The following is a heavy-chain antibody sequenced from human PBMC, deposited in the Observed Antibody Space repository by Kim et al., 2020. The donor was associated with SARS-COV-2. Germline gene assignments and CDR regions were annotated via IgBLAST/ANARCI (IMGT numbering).Heavy chain of an antibody. CDR1: GCTFTTYD. CDR2: INPSFGTA. D-gene: IGHD6-13*01. J-gene: IGHJ4*02. Sequence: SVKVSCKASGCTFTTYDIHWVRQAPGQGLEWMGGINPSFGTANYAQKFQDRVTITADDSTTTAYMELSSLRSEDTAVYYCARAVAAAGTFFDYWGQGTVVTVSS. V-gene: IGHV1-69*13. CDR3: ARAVAAAGTFFDY.